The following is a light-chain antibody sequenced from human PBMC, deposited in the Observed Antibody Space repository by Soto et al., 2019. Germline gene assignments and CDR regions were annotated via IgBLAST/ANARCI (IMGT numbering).Light chain of an antibody. V-gene: IGLV2-23*01. CDR3: CSYAGSSTLL. Sequence: QSVLTQPPSVSGSPGQSITVSCTGTSSDIGSYNLVSWYQHHPGKAPKLMIYAGSKRPSGVSSRFSGSKSGNTASLTISGLQAEDEADYYCCSYAGSSTLLFGGGTKLTVL. CDR2: AGS. J-gene: IGLJ3*02. CDR1: SSDIGSYNL.